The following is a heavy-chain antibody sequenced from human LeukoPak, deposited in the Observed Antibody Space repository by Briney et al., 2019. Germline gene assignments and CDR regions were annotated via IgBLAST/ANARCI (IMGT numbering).Heavy chain of an antibody. J-gene: IGHJ4*02. D-gene: IGHD4-11*01. CDR2: FSADGRAT. Sequence: GGSLRLSCAASGLSFTTYWMHWVRQAPGEGLVWVSRFSADGRATNYADSVKGRFTISRDNPKNTLYLQLSSLRVEDTAVYYCARGGSNYGDFHYWGQGTLVTVSS. V-gene: IGHV3-74*01. CDR3: ARGGSNYGDFHY. CDR1: GLSFTTYW.